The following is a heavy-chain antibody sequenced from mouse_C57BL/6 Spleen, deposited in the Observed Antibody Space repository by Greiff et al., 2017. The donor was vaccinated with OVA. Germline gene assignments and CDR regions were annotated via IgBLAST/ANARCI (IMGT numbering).Heavy chain of an antibody. Sequence: QVQLKQSGPELVKPGASVKLSCKASGYTFTSYDINWVKQRPGQGLEWIGWIYPRDGSTKYNEKFKGKATLTVDTSSSTAYMELHSLTSEDSAVYFCARLQDHSSGYVWLAYWGQGTLVTVSA. CDR1: GYTFTSYD. CDR2: IYPRDGST. V-gene: IGHV1-85*01. J-gene: IGHJ3*01. CDR3: ARLQDHSSGYVWLAY. D-gene: IGHD3-2*02.